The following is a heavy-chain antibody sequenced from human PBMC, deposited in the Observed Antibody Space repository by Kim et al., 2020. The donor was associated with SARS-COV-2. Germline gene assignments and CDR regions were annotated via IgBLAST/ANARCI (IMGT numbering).Heavy chain of an antibody. CDR2: IKQDGSEK. CDR1: GFTFSSYW. D-gene: IGHD6-13*01. Sequence: GGSLRLSCAASGFTFSSYWMSWVRQAPGKGLEWVANIKQDGSEKYYVDSVKGRFTISRDNAKNSLYLQLNSLRAEDTAVYYCARASAAAGFFRSIPAYYYGMDVWGQGTTVTVSS. J-gene: IGHJ6*02. V-gene: IGHV3-7*03. CDR3: ARASAAAGFFRSIPAYYYGMDV.